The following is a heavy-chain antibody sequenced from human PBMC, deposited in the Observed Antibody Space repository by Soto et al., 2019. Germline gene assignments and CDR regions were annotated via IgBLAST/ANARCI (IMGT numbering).Heavy chain of an antibody. CDR1: GGSISSGGYY. CDR2: IYYSGTT. D-gene: IGHD6-13*01. V-gene: IGHV4-31*03. CDR3: ARGFYSSGWYVWFDP. Sequence: PSETLSLTCTVSGGSISSGGYYWSWIRQHPGKGPEWIGYIYYSGTTYYNPSLKSRVVISVDTSKNQFSLNLSSVTAADTAVFYCARGFYSSGWYVWFDPCGQGTPVTVSS. J-gene: IGHJ5*02.